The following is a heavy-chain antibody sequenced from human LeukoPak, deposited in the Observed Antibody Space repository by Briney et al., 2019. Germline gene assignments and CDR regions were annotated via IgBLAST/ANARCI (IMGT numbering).Heavy chain of an antibody. D-gene: IGHD3-10*01. CDR2: IHSGGST. CDR1: GFTVSSNY. V-gene: IGHV3-53*01. J-gene: IGHJ3*02. Sequence: PGGSLRLSCAASGFTVSSNYMSWVRQAPGKGLEWVSVIHSGGSTYYADSVKGRFTISRDNSKNTLYLQMNSLRAEDTAVYYCARVYYYGSGSYYSGPRDDAFDIWGQGTMVTVSS. CDR3: ARVYYYGSGSYYSGPRDDAFDI.